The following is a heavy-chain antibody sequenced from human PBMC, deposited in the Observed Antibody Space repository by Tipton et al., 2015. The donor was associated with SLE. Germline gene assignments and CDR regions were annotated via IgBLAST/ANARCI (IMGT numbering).Heavy chain of an antibody. CDR2: IYSGGGT. Sequence: SLRLSCAASGFTVSSNYMSWVRQAPGKGLEWVSVIYSGGGTYYADSVKGRFTISRDNSKNTLYLQMNSLRAEDTAVYYCASVGSYYYYYMDVWGKGTTVTVSS. J-gene: IGHJ6*03. D-gene: IGHD3-10*01. V-gene: IGHV3-53*01. CDR1: GFTVSSNY. CDR3: ASVGSYYYYYMDV.